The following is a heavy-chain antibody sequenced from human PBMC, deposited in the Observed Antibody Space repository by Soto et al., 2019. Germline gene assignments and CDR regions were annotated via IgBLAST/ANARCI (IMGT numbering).Heavy chain of an antibody. V-gene: IGHV4-30-2*06. CDR1: GDSISSGGYS. J-gene: IGHJ4*02. CDR3: ARDSLSGYYFDF. Sequence: QLQLQESGSGLVKPSQTLSLTCVVSGDSISSGGYSWNWIRQSPGKGLEWIGHTYHSGGTLYNPSLDSRVTISVEKSKNQFSLRLTSVTAADTAVYYCARDSLSGYYFDFWGQGTLVTVSS. CDR2: TYHSGGT. D-gene: IGHD3-22*01.